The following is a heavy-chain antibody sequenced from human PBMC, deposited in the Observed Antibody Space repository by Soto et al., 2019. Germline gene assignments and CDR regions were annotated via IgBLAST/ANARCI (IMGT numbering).Heavy chain of an antibody. Sequence: ASVKVSCKATGNTVTGHYMHWLRQAPGQGLEWMGWINPNSGGTNFAQKFQGRVTLTRDTSISTFYMDLSGLTSDDTAVYYCARDSYGRTGYFHYYFEYWGQGTLVTVSP. CDR2: INPNSGGT. V-gene: IGHV1-2*02. CDR3: ARDSYGRTGYFHYYFEY. D-gene: IGHD2-2*03. J-gene: IGHJ4*02. CDR1: GNTVTGHY.